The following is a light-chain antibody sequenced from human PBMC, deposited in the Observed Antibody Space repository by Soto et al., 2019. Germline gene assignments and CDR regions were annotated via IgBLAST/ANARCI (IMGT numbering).Light chain of an antibody. CDR3: QNYKSAPST. Sequence: DIQMTQSPPSLSASVGDSVTITCRASQGISYYLAWYQQRPGKVPKLLVYAASTLQSGVPTRFIGGGSGTDFSLTINSLQPEDFGTYYCQNYKSAPSTFGPGTKVDL. V-gene: IGKV1-27*01. CDR1: QGISYY. J-gene: IGKJ3*01. CDR2: AAS.